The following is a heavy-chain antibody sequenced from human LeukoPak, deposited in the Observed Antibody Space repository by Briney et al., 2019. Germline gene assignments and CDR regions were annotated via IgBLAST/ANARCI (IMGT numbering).Heavy chain of an antibody. D-gene: IGHD2-15*01. CDR2: INQDGSEK. CDR1: GFTFSSYC. J-gene: IGHJ5*02. Sequence: PGGSLRLSCAASGFTFSSYCMSWVRHAPGKGLEGVANINQDGSEKDYVDSVKCRFTISRESPKNSLCLQMNSLRAADTAVYYCARAYCGGGSCWFDPWGPGKPVTVSS. V-gene: IGHV3-7*01. CDR3: ARAYCGGGSCWFDP.